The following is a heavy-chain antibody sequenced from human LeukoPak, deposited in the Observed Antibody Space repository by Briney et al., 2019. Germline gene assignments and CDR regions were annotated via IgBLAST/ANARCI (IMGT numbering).Heavy chain of an antibody. D-gene: IGHD1-14*01. CDR3: ATPGPEGQDAFDI. J-gene: IGHJ3*02. Sequence: KPGGSLRLSCAASGFTFSSYSTNWVRQAPGKGLEWVSSISSSSSYIYYADSVKGRFTISRDNAKNSLYLQMNSLRAEDTAVYYCATPGPEGQDAFDIWGQGTMVTVS. CDR1: GFTFSSYS. V-gene: IGHV3-21*01. CDR2: ISSSSSYI.